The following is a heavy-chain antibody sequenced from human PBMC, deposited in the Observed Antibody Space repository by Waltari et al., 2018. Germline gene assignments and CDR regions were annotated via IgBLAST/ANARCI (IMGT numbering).Heavy chain of an antibody. CDR1: GFPFSSSS. V-gene: IGHV3-21*01. CDR3: ARDPRYCSSTSCHDY. Sequence: EVQLVESGGGLVKPGGSLRISCAASGFPFSSSSMNWVRQAPGKGLEWVSSISSSSSYIYYADSVKGRFTISRDNAKNSLYLQMNSLRAEDTAVYYCARDPRYCSSTSCHDYWGQGTLVTVSS. CDR2: ISSSSSYI. D-gene: IGHD2-2*01. J-gene: IGHJ4*02.